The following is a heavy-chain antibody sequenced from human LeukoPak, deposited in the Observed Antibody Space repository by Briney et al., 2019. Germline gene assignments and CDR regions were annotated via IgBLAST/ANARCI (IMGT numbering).Heavy chain of an antibody. J-gene: IGHJ4*01. Sequence: GGSLRLSCGVSGFTFRNYAMAWVRQAPGKGLEWVSTIDVRGESIYYADSVKGRFTISRDNSKNIVYLQMNSLRVEDTAVYYCARDCCGAWGPLGDYWGHGTLVTVSS. CDR2: IDVRGESI. CDR3: ARDCCGAWGPLGDY. CDR1: GFTFRNYA. V-gene: IGHV3-23*01. D-gene: IGHD1-26*01.